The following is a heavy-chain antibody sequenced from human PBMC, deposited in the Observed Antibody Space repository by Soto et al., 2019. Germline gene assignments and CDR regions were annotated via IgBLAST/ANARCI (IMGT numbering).Heavy chain of an antibody. CDR2: IIPIFGTA. Sequence: QVQLVQSGAEVKKPGSSVKVSCKASGGTFSSYAISWVRQAPGQGLEWMGGIIPIFGTANYAQKFQGRVTITADESTITAYMERSSLRSEDTAVYYCARAHSSGWYTRAWFDPWGQGTLVTVSS. CDR3: ARAHSSGWYTRAWFDP. CDR1: GGTFSSYA. J-gene: IGHJ5*02. V-gene: IGHV1-69*01. D-gene: IGHD6-19*01.